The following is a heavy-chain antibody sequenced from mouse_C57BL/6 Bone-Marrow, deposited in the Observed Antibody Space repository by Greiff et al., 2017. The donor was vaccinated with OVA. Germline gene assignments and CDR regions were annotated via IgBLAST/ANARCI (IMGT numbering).Heavy chain of an antibody. V-gene: IGHV1-26*01. J-gene: IGHJ3*01. Sequence: EVQLQQSGPELVKPGASVKISCKASGYTFTDYYMNWVKQSHGQSLEWIGDINPNNGGTSYNQKFKGKATLTVDKSSSTAYMELSSLTSEDSAVYYCARRTGTGCAYWGQGTLVTVSA. CDR2: INPNNGGT. D-gene: IGHD4-1*01. CDR3: ARRTGTGCAY. CDR1: GYTFTDYY.